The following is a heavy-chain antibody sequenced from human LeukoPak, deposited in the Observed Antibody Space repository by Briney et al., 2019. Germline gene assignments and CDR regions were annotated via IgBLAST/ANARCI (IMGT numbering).Heavy chain of an antibody. Sequence: SVKVSCKASGGTFSSYAISWVRQAPGQGLEWMGRIIPIFGIANYAQKFQGRVTITADKSTSTAYMELSSLRSEDTAVYYCAILPLTVVTPLDVWGQGTTVTVSS. J-gene: IGHJ6*02. D-gene: IGHD4-23*01. CDR2: IIPIFGIA. V-gene: IGHV1-69*04. CDR3: AILPLTVVTPLDV. CDR1: GGTFSSYA.